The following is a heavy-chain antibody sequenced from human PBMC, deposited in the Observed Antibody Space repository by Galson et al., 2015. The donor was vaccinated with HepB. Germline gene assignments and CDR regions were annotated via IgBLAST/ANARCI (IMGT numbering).Heavy chain of an antibody. Sequence: SLRLSCAASGFTFSSYGMHWVRQAPGKGLEWVAAISYHGSNKYYADSVKGRFTISRDNSKNTLYLQMNSLRAEDTAVYYCAKRGGVLPADAFDIWGQGTMVTVSS. CDR3: AKRGGVLPADAFDI. J-gene: IGHJ3*02. D-gene: IGHD2-2*01. CDR1: GFTFSSYG. CDR2: ISYHGSNK. V-gene: IGHV3-30*18.